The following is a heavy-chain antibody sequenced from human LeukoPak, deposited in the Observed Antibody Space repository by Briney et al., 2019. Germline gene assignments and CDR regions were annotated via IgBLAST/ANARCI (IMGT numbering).Heavy chain of an antibody. Sequence: TTGGSLRLSCAASGFTFSDYYMSWIRQAPGKGLEWVSYISSSGSTIYYADSVKGRFTISRDNAKNSLYLQMNSLRAEDTAVYYCARGSVVVPAAMEYYYYGMDVWGQGTRSPSP. CDR2: ISSSGSTI. CDR1: GFTFSDYY. V-gene: IGHV3-11*01. CDR3: ARGSVVVPAAMEYYYYGMDV. J-gene: IGHJ6*02. D-gene: IGHD2-2*01.